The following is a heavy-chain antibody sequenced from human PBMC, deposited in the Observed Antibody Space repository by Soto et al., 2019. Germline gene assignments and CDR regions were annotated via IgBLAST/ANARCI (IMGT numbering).Heavy chain of an antibody. CDR3: AREFMGSSIAARPVTYGMDV. D-gene: IGHD6-6*01. CDR2: IWYDGSNK. J-gene: IGHJ6*02. V-gene: IGHV3-33*01. Sequence: QVQLVESGGGVVQPGRSLRLSCAASGFTFSSYGMHWVRQAPGKGLAWVAVIWYDGSNKYYADSVKGRFTISRDNSKNTLYLQMNRLRDEDTAVYYCAREFMGSSIAARPVTYGMDVWGQGTTVTVSS. CDR1: GFTFSSYG.